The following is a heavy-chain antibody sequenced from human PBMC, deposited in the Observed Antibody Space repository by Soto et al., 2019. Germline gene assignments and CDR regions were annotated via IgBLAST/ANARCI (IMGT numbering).Heavy chain of an antibody. CDR1: RDAFSKYA. J-gene: IGHJ6*02. V-gene: IGHV1-69*01. D-gene: IGHD3-16*01. CDR2: IIPIFDSG. CDR3: ARGETYLGV. Sequence: QVQLVQSGAEVKKPGSSVKVSCKASRDAFSKYAFNWVRQAPGQGLEWMGWIIPIFDSGNYAEKFQGRVTITADESTSTAYMELRSLRFEDTAVYYCARGETYLGVWGQGTTVTVSS.